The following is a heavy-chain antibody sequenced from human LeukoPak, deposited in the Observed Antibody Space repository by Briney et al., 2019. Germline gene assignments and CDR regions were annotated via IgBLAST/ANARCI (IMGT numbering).Heavy chain of an antibody. CDR3: ARGSTDIVVVPAARGRLNWFDP. D-gene: IGHD2-2*01. CDR1: GFTLSSYW. V-gene: IGHV3-7*01. Sequence: GGSLRLSCAASGFTLSSYWMSWVRQAPGKGLEWVANIKQDGSEKYYVDSVKGRFTISRDNAKNSLYLQMNSLRAEDTAVYYCARGSTDIVVVPAARGRLNWFDPWGQGTLVTVSS. J-gene: IGHJ5*02. CDR2: IKQDGSEK.